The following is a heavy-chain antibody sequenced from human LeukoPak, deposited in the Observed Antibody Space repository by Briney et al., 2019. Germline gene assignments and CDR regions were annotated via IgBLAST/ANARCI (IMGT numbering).Heavy chain of an antibody. D-gene: IGHD3-10*01. CDR1: GFTFSNYW. V-gene: IGHV3-7*01. Sequence: PGGSLRLSCAASGFTFSNYWMTWVRQAPGKGLEWVANIKQDGSEKSYVDSVKGRFAISRDNAKNSLYLQMNSLRAEDTAVYYCARDLSGSSYFDYWGQGTLVTVSS. CDR2: IKQDGSEK. CDR3: ARDLSGSSYFDY. J-gene: IGHJ4*02.